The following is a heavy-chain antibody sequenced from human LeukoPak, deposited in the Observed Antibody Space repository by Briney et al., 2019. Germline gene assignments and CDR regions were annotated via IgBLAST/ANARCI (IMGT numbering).Heavy chain of an antibody. D-gene: IGHD4-23*01. Sequence: GGSLRLSCAASGFTFTDFYMNWVRQAPGKGLEWVSWTSPTRGYMYYADSVKGRFTISRDNAKNSLYLQMNILRAEDTALYYCVRDAEGGNSWFDTWGRGTLVTVSS. CDR2: TSPTRGYM. CDR3: VRDAEGGNSWFDT. CDR1: GFTFTDFY. V-gene: IGHV3-21*04. J-gene: IGHJ5*02.